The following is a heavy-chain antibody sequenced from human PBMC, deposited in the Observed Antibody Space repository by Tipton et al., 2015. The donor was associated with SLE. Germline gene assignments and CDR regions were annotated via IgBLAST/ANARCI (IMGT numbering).Heavy chain of an antibody. D-gene: IGHD3-10*01. J-gene: IGHJ4*02. CDR1: GFTFSSYA. CDR2: ISGSGGST. CDR3: AKYSITMVRGVMGYFDY. V-gene: IGHV3-23*01. Sequence: GSLRLSCAASGFTFSSYAMSWVRQAPGKGLEWVSAISGSGGSTYYADSVKGRFTISGDNSKNTLYLQMNSLRAEDTAVYYCAKYSITMVRGVMGYFDYWGQGTLVTVSS.